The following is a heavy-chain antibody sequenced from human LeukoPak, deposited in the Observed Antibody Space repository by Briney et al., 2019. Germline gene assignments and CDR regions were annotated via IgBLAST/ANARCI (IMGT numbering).Heavy chain of an antibody. CDR3: ARATMVRGVTFHPDY. V-gene: IGHV1-18*01. J-gene: IGHJ4*02. D-gene: IGHD3-10*01. Sequence: SVKVSCKASGYTFTSYGISWVRQAPGQGLEWMGWISAYNGNTKYAQKPQGRVTMTTDTSTSTAYMELRSLRSDDTAVYYCARATMVRGVTFHPDYWGQGTLVTVSS. CDR1: GYTFTSYG. CDR2: ISAYNGNT.